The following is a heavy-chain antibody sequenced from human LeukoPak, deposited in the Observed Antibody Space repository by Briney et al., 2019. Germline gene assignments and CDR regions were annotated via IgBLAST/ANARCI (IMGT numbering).Heavy chain of an antibody. CDR3: ARVLWGSYFYAFDI. J-gene: IGHJ3*02. V-gene: IGHV3-53*01. CDR2: FSSGGST. CDR1: GFTVSSNY. Sequence: GGSLRLSCAASGFTVSSNYMSWVRQAPGKGLEWVSVFSSGGSTYYADSVKGRFSISRDNSKNMLYLQQKKLRAEDTAVYYCARVLWGSYFYAFDIWGQGTMVTVSS. D-gene: IGHD1-26*01.